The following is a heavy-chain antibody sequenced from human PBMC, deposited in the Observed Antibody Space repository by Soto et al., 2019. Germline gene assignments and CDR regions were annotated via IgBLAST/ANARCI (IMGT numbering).Heavy chain of an antibody. CDR3: ARDSLGYCTSTSCYWSEDY. D-gene: IGHD2-2*01. J-gene: IGHJ4*02. CDR1: GFTFSTYW. V-gene: IGHV3-7*03. Sequence: LRLSCSASGFTFSTYWMSWVRQAPGKGLEWVANIKQDGSEKYYVDSVKGRFTISRDNAKNSLYLQMNSLRAEDTAVYYCARDSLGYCTSTSCYWSEDYWGQGTLVTVSS. CDR2: IKQDGSEK.